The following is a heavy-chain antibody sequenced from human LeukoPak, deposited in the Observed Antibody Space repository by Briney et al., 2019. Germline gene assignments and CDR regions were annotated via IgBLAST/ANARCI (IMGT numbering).Heavy chain of an antibody. J-gene: IGHJ6*02. CDR2: VYYSGVT. CDR1: GGSTGSDY. CDR3: AREVRGYCSGGSCYSPYYYYGMDV. D-gene: IGHD2-15*01. V-gene: IGHV4-59*12. Sequence: SETLSLTCTVSGGSTGSDYWSWIRQPPGKGLEWIAYVYYSGVTSYNPSLKSRVAISIDTSKNQFSLNLSSVTTADTAVYYCAREVRGYCSGGSCYSPYYYYGMDVWGQGTTVTVSS.